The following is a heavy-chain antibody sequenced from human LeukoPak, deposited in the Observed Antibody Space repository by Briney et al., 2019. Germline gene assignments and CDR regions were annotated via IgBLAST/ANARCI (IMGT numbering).Heavy chain of an antibody. D-gene: IGHD3/OR15-3a*01. CDR3: ARLRTGYHDY. CDR1: GGSISSSSDY. Sequence: PSETLSLTCAVSGGSISSSSDYWGWIRQPPGKGLEWIGTIYYSGSTYYNPSLKSRDTISVDTSKNQFSLNLSSVTAADTAVYYCARLRTGYHDYWGQGTLVTVSS. V-gene: IGHV4-39*01. CDR2: IYYSGST. J-gene: IGHJ4*02.